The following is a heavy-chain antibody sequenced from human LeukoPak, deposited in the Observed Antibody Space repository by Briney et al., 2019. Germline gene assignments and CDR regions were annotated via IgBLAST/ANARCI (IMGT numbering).Heavy chain of an antibody. V-gene: IGHV3-33*06. CDR1: GFTFSSYG. CDR2: IWYNGSNK. Sequence: GGSLRLSCAASGFTFSSYGMHWVRQAPGKGLEWVAVIWYNGSNKYYADSVKGRFTISRDNSKNTLYLQMNSLRAEDTAVYYCAKELRYSPYYMDVWGKGTTVTVSS. J-gene: IGHJ6*03. CDR3: AKELRYSPYYMDV. D-gene: IGHD5-18*01.